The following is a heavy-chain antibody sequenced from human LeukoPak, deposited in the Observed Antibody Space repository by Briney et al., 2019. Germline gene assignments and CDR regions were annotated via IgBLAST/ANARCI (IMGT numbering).Heavy chain of an antibody. CDR3: ARGRDDDVWGSYPTCFDF. Sequence: KPSETLSLTCTVSGGSISSGTYYWTWIRQPAGTGLEWIGRIHNSGSTSCNPSLKSRVTLSMHTSRNQFSLKLSSVTAADTAVYSCARGRDDDVWGSYPTCFDFWGQGTLVTVSS. CDR1: GGSISSGTYY. V-gene: IGHV4-61*02. D-gene: IGHD3-16*01. J-gene: IGHJ4*02. CDR2: IHNSGST.